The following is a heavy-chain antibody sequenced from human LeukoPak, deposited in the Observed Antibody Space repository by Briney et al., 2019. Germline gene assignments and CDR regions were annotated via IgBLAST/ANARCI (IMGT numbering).Heavy chain of an antibody. D-gene: IGHD6-19*01. CDR1: GFTSSSYA. CDR3: AREVAGWDAFDI. Sequence: PGGSLRLSCAASGFTSSSYAMHWVRQAPGKGLEWVAVIGHDGSNRCPADSVKGRFTISRDNSKNTVYLQMNSLRAEDTAVYYCAREVAGWDAFDIWGQGTMVTVSS. CDR2: IGHDGSNR. V-gene: IGHV3-30*04. J-gene: IGHJ3*02.